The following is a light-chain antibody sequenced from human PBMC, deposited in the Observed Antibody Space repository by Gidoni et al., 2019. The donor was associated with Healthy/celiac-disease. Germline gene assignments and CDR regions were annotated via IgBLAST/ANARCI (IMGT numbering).Light chain of an antibody. J-gene: IGKJ4*01. CDR2: GAS. CDR1: QSITNY. Sequence: DIEMTQSPSSLSASVGDRVTITCRASQSITNYLNWYQHKPGKAPKLLIYGASSLQSGVPSRFSGRRSGTDFTLTISSLQPEDFATYYCQQSYRTPPTFGGGTKVEI. CDR3: QQSYRTPPT. V-gene: IGKV1-39*01.